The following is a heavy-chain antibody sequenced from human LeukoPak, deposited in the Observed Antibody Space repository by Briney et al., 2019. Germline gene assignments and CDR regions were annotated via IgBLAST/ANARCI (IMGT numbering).Heavy chain of an antibody. J-gene: IGHJ6*03. V-gene: IGHV3-23*01. Sequence: GGSLRLSCAASGFTFRSYGMTWVRQAPGKGLEWVSGISDSGGSTYYADSVKGRFTISRDNSKNTLYLQMNSLRAEDTAVYYCADFYSTTHYYYYYMDVWGKGTTVTVSS. D-gene: IGHD6-13*01. CDR3: ADFYSTTHYYYYYMDV. CDR2: ISDSGGST. CDR1: GFTFRSYG.